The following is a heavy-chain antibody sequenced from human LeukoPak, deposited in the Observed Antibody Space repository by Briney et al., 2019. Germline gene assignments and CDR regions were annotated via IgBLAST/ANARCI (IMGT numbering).Heavy chain of an antibody. J-gene: IGHJ1*01. V-gene: IGHV4-39*01. CDR2: IFYSGST. CDR3: GRHVRAVAEIQH. CDR1: GGSINTPNYY. D-gene: IGHD6-19*01. Sequence: PSETLSLTCTVSGGSINTPNYYWDWIRQTPGKGLEWIGNIFYSGSTYYNTSLKSRVTISVDTSKNQFSLKLSSLTAADTAVYYCGRHVRAVAEIQHWGQGTLVTVSS.